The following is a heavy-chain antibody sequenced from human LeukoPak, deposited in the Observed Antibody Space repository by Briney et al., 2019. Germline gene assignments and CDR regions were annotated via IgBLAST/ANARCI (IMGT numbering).Heavy chain of an antibody. J-gene: IGHJ4*02. CDR2: INPNSGGT. V-gene: IGHV1-2*02. D-gene: IGHD3-10*01. CDR3: ASGMGIYGSASKNADY. Sequence: ASVKVSCKASGYTFTGYYMHWERQAPGRGLEWMGWINPNSGGTNYAQKFQGRVTMTRDTSISTAYMELSRLRSDDTAVYYCASGMGIYGSASKNADYWGQGTLVTVSS. CDR1: GYTFTGYY.